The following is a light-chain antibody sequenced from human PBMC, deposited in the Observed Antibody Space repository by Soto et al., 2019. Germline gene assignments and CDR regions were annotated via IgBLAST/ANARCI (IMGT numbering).Light chain of an antibody. CDR2: EVS. CDR3: SSYTTSGTLEVV. J-gene: IGLJ2*01. Sequence: QSALTQPASVSGSPGQSVTISCTGSSSDVGGYNFVSWYQQHPGKAPKLMISEVSNRPSGVSNRFSGSKSDNTASLTISGLQPEDEADYYCSSYTTSGTLEVVFGGGTQLTVL. CDR1: SSDVGGYNF. V-gene: IGLV2-14*01.